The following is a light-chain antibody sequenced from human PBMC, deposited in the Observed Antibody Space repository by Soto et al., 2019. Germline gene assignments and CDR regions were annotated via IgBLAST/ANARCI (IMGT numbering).Light chain of an antibody. CDR3: GTWDSSLSAGV. Sequence: QSVLTQPPSVSGAPGQTVTISCSGSSSNIGNNYVSWYQQLPGTAPKLLIYDNNKRPSGMPDRFSGSKSGTSATLGITGLQTGDEADYYCGTWDSSLSAGVFGGGTKVTVL. V-gene: IGLV1-51*01. CDR2: DNN. CDR1: SSNIGNNY. J-gene: IGLJ3*02.